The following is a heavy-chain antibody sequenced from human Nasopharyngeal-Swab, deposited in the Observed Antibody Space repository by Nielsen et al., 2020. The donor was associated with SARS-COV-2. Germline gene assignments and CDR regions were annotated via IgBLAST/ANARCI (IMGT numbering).Heavy chain of an antibody. V-gene: IGHV4-39*01. CDR3: ARKSRFLEWRYPLFDP. J-gene: IGHJ5*02. CDR2: IYYSGST. D-gene: IGHD3-3*01. Sequence: WIRPPPGKGLEWIGSIYYSGSTYYNPSLKSRVTISVDTSKNQFSLKLSSVTAADTAVYYCARKSRFLEWRYPLFDPWGQGTLVTVSS.